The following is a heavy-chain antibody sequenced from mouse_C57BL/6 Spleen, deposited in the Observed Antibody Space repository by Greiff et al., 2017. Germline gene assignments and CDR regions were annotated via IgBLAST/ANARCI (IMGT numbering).Heavy chain of an antibody. CDR3: TRDGRYSYYGRDYYAMDY. J-gene: IGHJ4*01. Sequence: EVMLVESGEGLVKPGGSLKLSCAASGFTFSSYAMSWVRQTPETRLEWVAYISSGGDYIYYADTVKGRFTISRDNARNTLYPQMSSLKSEDTAMYYCTRDGRYSYYGRDYYAMDYWGQGTSVTVSS. CDR2: ISSGGDYI. CDR1: GFTFSSYA. V-gene: IGHV5-9-1*02. D-gene: IGHD2-10*01.